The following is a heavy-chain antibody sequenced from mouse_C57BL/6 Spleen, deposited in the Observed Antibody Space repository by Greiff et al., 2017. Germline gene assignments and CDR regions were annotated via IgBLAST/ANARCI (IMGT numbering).Heavy chain of an antibody. D-gene: IGHD3-2*02. V-gene: IGHV14-1*01. J-gene: IGHJ3*01. CDR2: IDPEDGDT. CDR1: GFNIKGYY. CDR3: TTGSSGFAWFAY. Sequence: VQLKQSGAELVRPGASVQLSCTASGFNIKGYYMHWVKQRPEQGLEWIGRIDPEDGDTEYAPKFQGKATMTADTSSNTAYLQLSSLTSEDTAVYYWTTGSSGFAWFAYWGQGTLVTVSA.